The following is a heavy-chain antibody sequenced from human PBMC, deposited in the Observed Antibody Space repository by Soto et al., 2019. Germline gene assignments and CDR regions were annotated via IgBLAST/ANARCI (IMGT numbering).Heavy chain of an antibody. CDR3: ARGGSGYVWFNEF. V-gene: IGHV1-69*01. Sequence: QEQLVQSGAEVKKPGSSVKVSCKASGGIFSSYAISWVRQAPGQGLEWMGGIIPIFGTANYAQKFQRRVTMTADESTNTAYMDLSSLKSEDTAIYSCARGGSGYVWFNEFWGQGTLVTVSS. CDR2: IIPIFGTA. CDR1: GGIFSSYA. J-gene: IGHJ4*02. D-gene: IGHD3-22*01.